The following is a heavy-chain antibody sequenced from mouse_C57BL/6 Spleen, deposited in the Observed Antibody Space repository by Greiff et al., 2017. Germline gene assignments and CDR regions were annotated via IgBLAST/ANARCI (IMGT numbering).Heavy chain of an antibody. V-gene: IGHV5-16*01. CDR1: GFTFSDYY. D-gene: IGHD1-1*01. CDR2: INYDGSST. Sequence: EVMLVESEGGLVQPGSSMKLSCTASGFTFSDYYMAWVRQVPEKGLEWVANINYDGSSTYYLDSLKSRFIISRDNAKNILYLQMSSLKSEDTATYYCARNYGSSSMDYWGQGTSVTVSS. CDR3: ARNYGSSSMDY. J-gene: IGHJ4*01.